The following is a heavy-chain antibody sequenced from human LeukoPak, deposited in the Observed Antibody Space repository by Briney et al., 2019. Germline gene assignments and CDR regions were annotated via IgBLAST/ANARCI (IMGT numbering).Heavy chain of an antibody. CDR1: GGSISRYY. Sequence: SETLSLTCTVSGGSISRYYWSWIRQPPGKGLEWIGYIYHSGSTYYNPSLKSRVTISVDRSKNQFSLKLSTVTAADTAVYYCARGPPAGGSPFGYWGQGTLVTVSS. V-gene: IGHV4-59*12. CDR2: IYHSGST. J-gene: IGHJ4*02. CDR3: ARGPPAGGSPFGY. D-gene: IGHD3-16*01.